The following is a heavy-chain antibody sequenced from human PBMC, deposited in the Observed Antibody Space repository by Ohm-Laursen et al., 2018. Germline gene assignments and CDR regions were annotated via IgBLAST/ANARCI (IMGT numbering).Heavy chain of an antibody. J-gene: IGHJ3*02. CDR2: IYYSGST. Sequence: SETLSLTCTVSGGSISSSSYYWGWIRQPPGKGLEWIGSIYYSGSTYYNPSLKSRVTISVDTSKNQFSLKLSSVTAADTAVYYCARIGAVLYYYDSSGYGAFDIWGQGTMVTVSS. CDR1: GGSISSSSYY. V-gene: IGHV4-39*01. D-gene: IGHD3-22*01. CDR3: ARIGAVLYYYDSSGYGAFDI.